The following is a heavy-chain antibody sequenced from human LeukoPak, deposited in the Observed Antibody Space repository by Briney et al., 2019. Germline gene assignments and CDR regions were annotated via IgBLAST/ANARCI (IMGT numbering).Heavy chain of an antibody. CDR1: GFSFGSYW. Sequence: GGSLRLSCAASGFSFGSYWMSWVRQAPGKGLEWVAKIKHDGSEKYYVDSVKGRFTISRDNAKNSLYLQMNSLKIEDTAVYYCTTDWIGAVAGIPWGQGTLVTVSS. J-gene: IGHJ5*02. CDR2: IKHDGSEK. D-gene: IGHD6-19*01. CDR3: TTDWIGAVAGIP. V-gene: IGHV3-7*05.